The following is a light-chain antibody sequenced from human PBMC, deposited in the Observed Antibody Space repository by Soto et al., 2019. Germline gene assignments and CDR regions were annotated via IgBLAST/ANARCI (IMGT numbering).Light chain of an antibody. V-gene: IGLV2-14*01. CDR2: DVT. Sequence: QSVLTQPASVSGPPGQSITISCTGTSSDVGAYNYVSWYQHHPGKAPRLVIYDVTNRPSGISDRFSGSKSGNTASLTISGLLAENEAAYYCTSYTSISTYVFGTGTKLTVL. J-gene: IGLJ1*01. CDR3: TSYTSISTYV. CDR1: SSDVGAYNY.